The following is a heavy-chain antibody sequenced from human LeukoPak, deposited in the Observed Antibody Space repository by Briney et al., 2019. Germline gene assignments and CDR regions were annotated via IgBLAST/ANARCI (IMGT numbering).Heavy chain of an antibody. D-gene: IGHD1-26*01. V-gene: IGHV3-30*18. CDR3: AKEIRGSYYYYYGMDV. J-gene: IGHJ6*02. Sequence: GRSLRLSCAASGFTFSSYGMHWVRQAPGKGLEWVAVISYDGSNKYYADSVKGRFTISRDNSKNTLYLQMNSLRAEDTAVYYCAKEIRGSYYYYYGMDVWGQGTTVTVSS. CDR2: ISYDGSNK. CDR1: GFTFSSYG.